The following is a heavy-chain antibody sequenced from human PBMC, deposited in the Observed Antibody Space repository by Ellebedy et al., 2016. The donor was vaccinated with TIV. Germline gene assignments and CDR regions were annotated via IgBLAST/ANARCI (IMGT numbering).Heavy chain of an antibody. Sequence: GESLKISCAASGFTFSSYWMHWVRQGQGKGLVWVSRLDGDGRTTSYADSVRGRFTIYRDNARNTLYLKMNSLRAEDTAVYYCAREGQRRFVPAVWGQGTTVTVSS. J-gene: IGHJ6*02. CDR1: GFTFSSYW. V-gene: IGHV3-74*01. D-gene: IGHD3-16*01. CDR2: LDGDGRTT. CDR3: AREGQRRFVPAV.